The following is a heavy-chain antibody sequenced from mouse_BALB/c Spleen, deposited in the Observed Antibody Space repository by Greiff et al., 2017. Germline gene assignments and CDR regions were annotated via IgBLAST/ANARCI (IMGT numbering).Heavy chain of an antibody. CDR2: ISYDGSN. CDR3: ARDGVLRRYYYAMDY. Sequence: EVQLQESGPGLVKPSQSLSLTCSVTGYSITSGYYWNWIRQFPGNKLEWMGYISYDGSNNYNPSLKNRISITRDTSKNQFFLKLNSVTTEDTATYYCARDGVLRRYYYAMDYWGQGTSVTVSS. J-gene: IGHJ4*01. D-gene: IGHD1-2*01. CDR1: GYSITSGYY. V-gene: IGHV3-6*02.